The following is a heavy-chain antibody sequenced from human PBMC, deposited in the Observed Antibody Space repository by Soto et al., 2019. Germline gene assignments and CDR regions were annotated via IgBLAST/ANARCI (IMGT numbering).Heavy chain of an antibody. V-gene: IGHV4-4*07. CDR2: IYANGNA. J-gene: IGHJ6*02. Sequence: QAQLQESGPGLVKPSETLSLTCSVSGGSFFSYYWTWIRQPAGKGLEWIGRIYANGNANYNPSLKSRVTMSADTSTNQFSLRLRSVTAADTAVYYCARGVRDGYYGMDVWGPGARVTVSS. CDR1: GGSFFSYY. CDR3: ARGVRDGYYGMDV. D-gene: IGHD3-16*02.